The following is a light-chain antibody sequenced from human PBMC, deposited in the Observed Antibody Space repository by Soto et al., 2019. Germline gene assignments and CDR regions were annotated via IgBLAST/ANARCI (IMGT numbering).Light chain of an antibody. Sequence: QSVLAQPPSVSGAPGQRVTISCTGSSSNIGAGYDVHWYQQFPRTAPKLLIYGNNNRPSGVPDRFSGSKSGTSASLAITGLQAEDEADYYCQSYDSSLSGYVFGTGTKLTVL. J-gene: IGLJ1*01. CDR3: QSYDSSLSGYV. CDR2: GNN. V-gene: IGLV1-40*01. CDR1: SSNIGAGYD.